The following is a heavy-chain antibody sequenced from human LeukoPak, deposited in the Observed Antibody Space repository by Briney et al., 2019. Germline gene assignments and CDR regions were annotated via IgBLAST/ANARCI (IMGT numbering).Heavy chain of an antibody. J-gene: IGHJ4*02. V-gene: IGHV3-48*03. Sequence: PGGSLRLSCAASGFTFSSYEMNWVRQAPGKGLEWVSYISSSGSTIYYADSVKGRFTISRDNAKNSLYLQMNSLRAEDTAVYYCAKEWWPRGPDYWGQGTLVTVSS. CDR1: GFTFSSYE. D-gene: IGHD2-15*01. CDR3: AKEWWPRGPDY. CDR2: ISSSGSTI.